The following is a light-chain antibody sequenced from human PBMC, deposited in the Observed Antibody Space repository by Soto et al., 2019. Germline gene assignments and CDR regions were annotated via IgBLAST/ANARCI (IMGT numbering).Light chain of an antibody. CDR2: GAS. CDR1: QGVSSN. J-gene: IGKJ1*01. CDR3: QQYNNWPPWT. V-gene: IGKV3-15*01. Sequence: EIVMTQSPATLSVSPGERATLSCRASQGVSSNLAWYQQKTGQAPRLLIYGASTRATGIPARFSGSGSGTEFTLTISSLQAEDFAVYYCQQYNNWPPWTFGQGTKVEIK.